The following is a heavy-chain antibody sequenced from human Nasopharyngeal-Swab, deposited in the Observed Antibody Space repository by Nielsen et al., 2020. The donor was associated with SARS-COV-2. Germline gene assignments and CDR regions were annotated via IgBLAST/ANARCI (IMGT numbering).Heavy chain of an antibody. Sequence: GESLKISCAGSGYTFSSYGMHWVRQAPGKGPEWVAVIWYDGSNKYYADSVKGRFTISRDNSKNTLYLQMNSLRAEDTAVYYCARGGPQDFYFDYWGQGTLVTVSS. CDR3: ARGGPQDFYFDY. J-gene: IGHJ4*02. CDR2: IWYDGSNK. CDR1: GYTFSSYG. V-gene: IGHV3-33*08. D-gene: IGHD3/OR15-3a*01.